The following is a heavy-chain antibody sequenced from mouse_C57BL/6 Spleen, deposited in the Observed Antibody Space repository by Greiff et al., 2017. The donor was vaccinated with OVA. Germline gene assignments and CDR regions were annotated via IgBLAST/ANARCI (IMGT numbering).Heavy chain of an antibody. D-gene: IGHD1-1*01. Sequence: QVQLQQPGAELVKPGASVKLSCKASGYTFTSYWMQWVKQRPGQGLEWIGEIDPSDSYTNYNQKFKGKATLTVDTSSSTAYMQLSSLTSEDSAVYYCARRYYYGSSSYAMDYWGQGTSVTVSS. CDR3: ARRYYYGSSSYAMDY. J-gene: IGHJ4*01. V-gene: IGHV1-50*01. CDR2: IDPSDSYT. CDR1: GYTFTSYW.